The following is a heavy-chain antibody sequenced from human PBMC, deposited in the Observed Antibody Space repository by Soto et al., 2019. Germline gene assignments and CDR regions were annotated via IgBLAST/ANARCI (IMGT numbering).Heavy chain of an antibody. J-gene: IGHJ4*02. D-gene: IGHD2-15*01. V-gene: IGHV4-30-2*01. CDR1: VGSISSGGYS. CDR2: IYHSGST. CDR3: ASLVAATLSFDY. Sequence: SLSLTCAVSVGSISSGGYSWSWILQPPGKGLEWIGYIYHSGSTYYNPSLKSRVTISVDRSKNQFSLKLSSVTAADTAVYYCASLVAATLSFDYWGQGTLVTVSS.